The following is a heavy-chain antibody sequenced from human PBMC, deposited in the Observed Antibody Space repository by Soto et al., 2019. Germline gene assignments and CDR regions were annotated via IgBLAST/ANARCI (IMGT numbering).Heavy chain of an antibody. J-gene: IGHJ4*02. CDR2: IYYSGST. Sequence: SETLSLTCPDSGGSISSYYCCWIRQPPGKGLEWIGYIYYSGSTNYSPSLKSRLTITKDTSKNQVVLTMTNMDPVDTATYYCAHRDTAMVPGPFDYWGQGTLVTVSS. V-gene: IGHV4-59*01. CDR1: GGSISSYY. CDR3: AHRDTAMVPGPFDY. D-gene: IGHD5-18*01.